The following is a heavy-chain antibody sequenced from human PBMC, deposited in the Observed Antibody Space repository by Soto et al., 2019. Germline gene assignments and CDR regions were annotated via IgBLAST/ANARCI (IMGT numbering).Heavy chain of an antibody. CDR2: IHFSGDT. D-gene: IGHD1-26*01. Sequence: SETLSLTCTVSGGSISGRDYYWGWIRQPPGKGLEWIGSIHFSGDTYYNPSLKSRVTISVDTSKNQFSLKLTSVTAADTAVYYCARPLRGSSFFDYWGQGTLVTVSS. CDR1: GGSISGRDYY. J-gene: IGHJ4*02. V-gene: IGHV4-39*01. CDR3: ARPLRGSSFFDY.